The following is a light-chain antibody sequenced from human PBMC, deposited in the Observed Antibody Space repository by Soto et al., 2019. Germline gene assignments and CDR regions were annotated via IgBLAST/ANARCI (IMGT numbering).Light chain of an antibody. CDR3: SSYTSSSSVV. CDR1: SSDVGGYNY. J-gene: IGLJ3*02. V-gene: IGLV2-14*01. CDR2: DVS. Sequence: QSALTQPASVSGSPGQSITISCTGTSSDVGGYNYVSWYQQHPGKAPKLMIYDVSNRPSGISNRFSGSKSDSTASLTISGLQAEDDADYYCSSYTSSSSVVFGGGTKVTVL.